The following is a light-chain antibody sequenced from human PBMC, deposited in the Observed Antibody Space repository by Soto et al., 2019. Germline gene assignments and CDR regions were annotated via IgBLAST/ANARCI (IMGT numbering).Light chain of an antibody. V-gene: IGLV2-14*01. CDR1: SSDVGTYKY. J-gene: IGLJ1*01. CDR2: DVS. Sequence: QSVLNQPASVSGSPGQSITISCTGTSSDVGTYKYVSWYQQHPGKAPKLMIYDVSNRPSGVSNRFSGSKSGNTASLTISGLQAEDETDYYCSSYTTSGTYVFGTGTKVTVL. CDR3: SSYTTSGTYV.